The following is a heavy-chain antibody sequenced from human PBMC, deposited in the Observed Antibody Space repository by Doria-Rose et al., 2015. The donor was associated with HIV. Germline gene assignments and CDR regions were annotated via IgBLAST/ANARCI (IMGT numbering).Heavy chain of an antibody. CDR2: IFSDDER. V-gene: IGHV2-26*01. D-gene: IGHD6-13*01. CDR3: ARIKSSRWYHKYYFDF. Sequence: QITLKESSPVLEKPTETLTLTCTVSGVSLSSPGMGVSWIRQPPGKALEWLANIFSDDERSYKTSLKSRLTISRGTSKSQVDLTITDMDPVDTATYYCARIKSSRWYHKYYFDFWGQGTLVIVSA. J-gene: IGHJ4*02. CDR1: GVSLSSPGMG.